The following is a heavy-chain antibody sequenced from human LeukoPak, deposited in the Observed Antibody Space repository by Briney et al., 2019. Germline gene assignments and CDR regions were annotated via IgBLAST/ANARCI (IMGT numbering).Heavy chain of an antibody. CDR1: GYTFTSYG. D-gene: IGHD4-17*01. CDR2: ISAYNGNT. V-gene: IGHV1-18*01. CDR3: ARSPPTVTTALTFDY. J-gene: IGHJ4*02. Sequence: ASVKVSCKASGYTFTSYGISWVRQAPGQGLEWMGWISAYNGNTNYAQKLQGRVTMTTDTSTSTAYMELRSLRSDDTAVYYCARSPPTVTTALTFDYWGQGTLVTVSS.